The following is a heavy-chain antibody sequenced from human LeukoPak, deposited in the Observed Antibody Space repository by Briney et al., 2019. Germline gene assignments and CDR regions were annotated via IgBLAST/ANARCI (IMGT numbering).Heavy chain of an antibody. J-gene: IGHJ4*02. CDR2: LYTSGST. CDR1: GGSISSYY. V-gene: IGHV4-4*07. CDR3: ARGTLYGDYIDY. D-gene: IGHD4-17*01. Sequence: SETLSLTCTVSGGSISSYYWSWIRQPAGKGLEWIGRLYTSGSTNYNPSLKSRVTMSVDTSKNQFSLKLSSVTAADTAVYYCARGTLYGDYIDYWGQGTLVTVSS.